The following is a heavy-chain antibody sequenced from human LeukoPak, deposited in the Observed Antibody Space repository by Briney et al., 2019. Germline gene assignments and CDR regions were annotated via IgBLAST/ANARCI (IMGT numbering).Heavy chain of an antibody. CDR1: GFTFSSYW. V-gene: IGHV3-7*01. J-gene: IGHJ4*02. D-gene: IGHD6-13*01. CDR2: IKQEGSEK. Sequence: GGSLKLSCAASGFTFSSYWMSWVRQAPGKGLEWVANIKQEGSEKHYADSVKGRFTISRDNAKNSVYLQMNRLRAEDTAVYYCARKGYSNSWYPFDYWGQGTLVTVSS. CDR3: ARKGYSNSWYPFDY.